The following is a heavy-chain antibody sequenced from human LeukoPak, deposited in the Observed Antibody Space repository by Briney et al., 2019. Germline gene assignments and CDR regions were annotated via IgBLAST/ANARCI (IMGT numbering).Heavy chain of an antibody. D-gene: IGHD3-10*01. CDR2: VKRDGSEQ. CDR3: ARVNYGLDI. V-gene: IGHV3-7*03. Sequence: GGSLRLSCAASGFNFNNYWMNWIRQAPGKGLEWVASVKRDGSEQRYVDSVEGRFTISRDSAKSSLFLHMNSLRVEDTALYYCARVNYGLDIWGQGTPVTVSS. J-gene: IGHJ4*02. CDR1: GFNFNNYW.